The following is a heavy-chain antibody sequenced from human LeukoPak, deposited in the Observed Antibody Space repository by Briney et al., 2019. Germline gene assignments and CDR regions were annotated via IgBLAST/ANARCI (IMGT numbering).Heavy chain of an antibody. Sequence: GASVKVSCKASGYTFTGYYMHWVRQAPGQGLEWRGWINPNSGGTNYAPEFQSRVTMTRDTSISTASMELSRLRSDDTAVYYCARMWIQLWLDYWGQGTLVTVSS. CDR3: ARMWIQLWLDY. D-gene: IGHD5-18*01. CDR1: GYTFTGYY. V-gene: IGHV1-2*02. CDR2: INPNSGGT. J-gene: IGHJ4*02.